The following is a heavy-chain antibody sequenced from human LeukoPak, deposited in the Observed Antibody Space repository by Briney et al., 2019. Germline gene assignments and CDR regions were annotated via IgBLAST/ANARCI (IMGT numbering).Heavy chain of an antibody. CDR2: ISSSSGYI. CDR1: GFTFSSYS. CDR3: ARGGSYMDV. J-gene: IGHJ6*03. V-gene: IGHV3-21*01. Sequence: GGSLRLSCAASGFTFSSYSMNWVRQAPGKGLEWVSSISSSSGYIYYTDSVKGRFTISRDNAKNSLYLQMNSLRVEDTAVYYCARGGSYMDVWGKETTVTVSS.